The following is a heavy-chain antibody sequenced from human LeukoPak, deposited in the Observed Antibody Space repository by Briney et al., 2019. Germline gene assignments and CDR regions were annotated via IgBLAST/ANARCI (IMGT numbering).Heavy chain of an antibody. Sequence: PSETLSLTCTVSGGSISSSSYYWGWIRQPPGKGLEWIGSIYYSGSTYYNPSLKSRVTISVDTSKNQSSLKLSSVTAADTVVYYCARQIAAAPDYWGQGTLVTVSS. V-gene: IGHV4-39*01. J-gene: IGHJ4*02. CDR3: ARQIAAAPDY. CDR1: GGSISSSSYY. CDR2: IYYSGST. D-gene: IGHD6-13*01.